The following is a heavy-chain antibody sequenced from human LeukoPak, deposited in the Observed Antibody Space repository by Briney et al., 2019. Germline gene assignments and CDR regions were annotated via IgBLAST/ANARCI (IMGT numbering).Heavy chain of an antibody. D-gene: IGHD5-18*01. Sequence: PSETLSLTCTVSGGSISSSSYYWGWIRQPPGKGLEWIGSIYYSGTTFYNPSLKSRVTISVDTSKNQFSPKVSSVTAADTAVYYCATTYSYTSGGYDYWGQGTLVTVSS. CDR3: ATTYSYTSGGYDY. V-gene: IGHV4-39*01. J-gene: IGHJ4*02. CDR1: GGSISSSSYY. CDR2: IYYSGTT.